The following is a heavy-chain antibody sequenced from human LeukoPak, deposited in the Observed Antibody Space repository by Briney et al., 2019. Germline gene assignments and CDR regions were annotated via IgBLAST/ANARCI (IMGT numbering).Heavy chain of an antibody. J-gene: IGHJ4*02. CDR2: ISWNSGSI. CDR1: GFTFDDYA. D-gene: IGHD5-18*01. V-gene: IGHV3-9*01. Sequence: GGSLRLSCAASGFTFDDYAMHWVRQAPGKGLEWVSGISWNSGSIGYADSVKGRFTISRDNAKNSLYLQMNSLRAEDTAVYYCARDWRYSYGFDYWGQGTLVTVSS. CDR3: ARDWRYSYGFDY.